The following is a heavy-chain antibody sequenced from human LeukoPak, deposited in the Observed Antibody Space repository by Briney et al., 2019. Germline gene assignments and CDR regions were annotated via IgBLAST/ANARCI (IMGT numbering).Heavy chain of an antibody. V-gene: IGHV1-8*01. CDR3: ARDIVVVPAAIWNYYYGMDV. Sequence: ASVTVSCKASGYTFTSYDINWVRQATGQGLEWMGWMNPNSGNTGYAQKFQGRVTMTRNTSISTAYMELSSLRSEDTAVYYCARDIVVVPAAIWNYYYGMDVWGQGTTVTVSS. J-gene: IGHJ6*02. D-gene: IGHD2-2*02. CDR1: GYTFTSYD. CDR2: MNPNSGNT.